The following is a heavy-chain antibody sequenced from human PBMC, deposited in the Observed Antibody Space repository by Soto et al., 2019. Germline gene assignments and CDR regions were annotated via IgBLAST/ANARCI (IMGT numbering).Heavy chain of an antibody. D-gene: IGHD5-18*01. CDR1: GGSISSGGYS. CDR2: MYHSGST. V-gene: IGHV4-30-2*01. CDR3: ARIGGYSYGVDY. J-gene: IGHJ4*02. Sequence: SETLSLTCAVSGGSISSGGYSWSWIRQPPGKGLEWIGYMYHSGSTYYNPSLKSRVTISIDRSKNQFSLKLSSVTAADTAVYYCARIGGYSYGVDYWGQGTPVTVSS.